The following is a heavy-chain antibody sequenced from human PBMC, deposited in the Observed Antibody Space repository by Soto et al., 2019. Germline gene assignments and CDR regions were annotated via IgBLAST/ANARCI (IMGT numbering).Heavy chain of an antibody. Sequence: EVQLVESGGGLVKPGGSLRLSCAASGFTFSSYTMNWVRQAPGKGLEWVSSISSSSSYIYYADSVKGRFTISRDNAKNSLYQQMNSLRAEDTAVYYCARDRSYYDSSAYYAHWGQGTLVTVSS. CDR3: ARDRSYYDSSAYYAH. D-gene: IGHD3-22*01. J-gene: IGHJ4*02. V-gene: IGHV3-21*01. CDR2: ISSSSSYI. CDR1: GFTFSSYT.